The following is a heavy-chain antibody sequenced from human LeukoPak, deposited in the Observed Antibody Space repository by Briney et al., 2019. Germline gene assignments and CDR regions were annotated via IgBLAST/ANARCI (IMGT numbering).Heavy chain of an antibody. CDR3: ARGNDSSAYPVDY. Sequence: PSQTLSLTCTVSGDSISSGDYYWSWIRQPAGKGLEWIGRISSSGSTNYNPSLKSRVTISVDTSKNQFSLKLSSVTAADTAVYYCARGNDSSAYPVDYWGQGTLVTVSS. J-gene: IGHJ4*02. V-gene: IGHV4-61*02. CDR2: ISSSGST. D-gene: IGHD3-22*01. CDR1: GDSISSGDYY.